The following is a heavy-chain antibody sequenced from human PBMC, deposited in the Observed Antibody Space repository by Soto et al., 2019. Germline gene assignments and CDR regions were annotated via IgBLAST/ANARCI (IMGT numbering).Heavy chain of an antibody. D-gene: IGHD4-17*01. J-gene: IGHJ3*02. Sequence: ASVKVSCKASGYTFTGYYMHWVRQAPGQGLEWMGWINPNSGGTNYAQKFQGWVTMTRDTSISTAYMELSRLGSDDTAVYYCARDRDGDYVGAFDIWGQGTMVTVSS. V-gene: IGHV1-2*04. CDR1: GYTFTGYY. CDR2: INPNSGGT. CDR3: ARDRDGDYVGAFDI.